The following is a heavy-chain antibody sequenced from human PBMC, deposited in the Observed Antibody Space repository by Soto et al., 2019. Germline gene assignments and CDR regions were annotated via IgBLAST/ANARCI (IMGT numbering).Heavy chain of an antibody. CDR1: GFTFSSYA. CDR2: ISGSGGST. Sequence: GGSLRLSCAASGFTFSSYAMSWVRQAPGKGPEWVSAISGSGGSTYYADSVKGRFTISRDNSKNTLYLQMNSLRAEDTAVYYCANQGRDYDFWSGSKPFDYWGQGTLVTVSS. D-gene: IGHD3-3*01. J-gene: IGHJ4*02. CDR3: ANQGRDYDFWSGSKPFDY. V-gene: IGHV3-23*01.